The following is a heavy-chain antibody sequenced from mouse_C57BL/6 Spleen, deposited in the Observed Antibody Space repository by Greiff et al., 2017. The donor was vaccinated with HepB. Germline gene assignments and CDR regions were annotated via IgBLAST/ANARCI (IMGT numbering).Heavy chain of an antibody. CDR1: GYTFTSYD. Sequence: VQLVESGPELVKPGASVKLSCKASGYTFTSYDINWVKQRPGKGLEWIGWIYPRDGSTKYNEKFKGKATLTVDPSSSTAYMELHSLTSEDSAVYFCARGPKLEAMDYWGQGTSVTVSS. CDR2: IYPRDGST. J-gene: IGHJ4*01. D-gene: IGHD4-1*01. CDR3: ARGPKLEAMDY. V-gene: IGHV1-85*01.